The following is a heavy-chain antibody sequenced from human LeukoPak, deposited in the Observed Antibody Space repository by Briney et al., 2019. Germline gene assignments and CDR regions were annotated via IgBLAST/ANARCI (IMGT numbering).Heavy chain of an antibody. CDR3: ARAIMGTENLDF. CDR1: GFSFSSHA. D-gene: IGHD5-18*01. V-gene: IGHV3-30*10. CDR2: VSHDGNTK. J-gene: IGHJ4*02. Sequence: PGGSLRLSCAASGFSFSSHAMHWVRQAPGMGPEWVAVVSHDGNTKYYMDSVRGRFTISRDNSKSTFFLQLNGLRTGDTAVYYCARAIMGTENLDFWAQGIQVTVSS.